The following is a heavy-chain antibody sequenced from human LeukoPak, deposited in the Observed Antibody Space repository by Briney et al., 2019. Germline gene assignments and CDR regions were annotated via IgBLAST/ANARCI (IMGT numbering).Heavy chain of an antibody. CDR2: ISGSGGST. D-gene: IGHD3-22*01. CDR1: GFTFDDYA. V-gene: IGHV3-23*01. Sequence: GRSLRLSCAASGFTFDDYAMHWVRQAPGKGLEWVSAISGSGGSTYYADSVKGRFTISRDNSKNTLYLQMNSLRAEDTAVYYCARGALSITMIVVVMDQDAFDIWGQGTMVTVSS. J-gene: IGHJ3*02. CDR3: ARGALSITMIVVVMDQDAFDI.